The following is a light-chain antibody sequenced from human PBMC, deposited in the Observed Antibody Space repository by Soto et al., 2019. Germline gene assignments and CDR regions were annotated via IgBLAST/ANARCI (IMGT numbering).Light chain of an antibody. CDR2: GAS. V-gene: IGKV3-15*01. CDR3: QQYDNWPVN. Sequence: EIMIKHSPATLSMSPGERVTFSCRASQSVTTNLAWYQHKPGQAPRLLISGASTGATGIPARFSGSGSGTEFTLTINSLQSEDFAVYYCQQYDNWPVNLGGGTKVDIK. CDR1: QSVTTN. J-gene: IGKJ4*01.